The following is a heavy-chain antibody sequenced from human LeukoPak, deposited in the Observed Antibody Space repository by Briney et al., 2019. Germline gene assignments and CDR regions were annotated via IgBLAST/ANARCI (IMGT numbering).Heavy chain of an antibody. CDR2: IYSGDST. CDR1: GFTVRSNY. CDR3: ARDHRHAFDN. J-gene: IGHJ4*01. Sequence: AGGSLRLSCAASGFTVRSNYMSWVRLAPGKGLEWVAVIYSGDSTFYADSVKGRFTISRDNSKNTLYLQMNSLRAEDTAVYYCARDHRHAFDNWGHGTLVTVSS. V-gene: IGHV3-66*01.